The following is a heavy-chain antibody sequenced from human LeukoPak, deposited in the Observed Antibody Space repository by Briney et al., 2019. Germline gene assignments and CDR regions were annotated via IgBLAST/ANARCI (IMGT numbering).Heavy chain of an antibody. V-gene: IGHV3-21*01. Sequence: AGSLRLSCAASGFTFSSYSMNWVRQAPGKGLEWVSSISSSSSYIYYADSVKGRFTISRDNAKNSLYLQMNSLRAEDTAVYYCARNIAAAGTVYYYYYYMDVWGKGTTVTVSS. CDR3: ARNIAAAGTVYYYYYYMDV. CDR2: ISSSSSYI. J-gene: IGHJ6*03. CDR1: GFTFSSYS. D-gene: IGHD6-13*01.